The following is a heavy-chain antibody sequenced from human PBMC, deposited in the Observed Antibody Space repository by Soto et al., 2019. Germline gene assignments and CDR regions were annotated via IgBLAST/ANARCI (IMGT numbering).Heavy chain of an antibody. CDR2: IYPGDSDT. V-gene: IGHV5-51*01. CDR3: AIQQPLDSSAWYN. J-gene: IGHJ4*02. CDR1: GYSFTNYW. Sequence: GESLKISCKASGYSFTNYWIGWVRQMPGKGLEWMGTIYPGDSDTRYSPSFQGQVTFSVDKSINTAYLHWTSLKASDTAIYYCAIQQPLDSSAWYNWGQGTLVTVSS. D-gene: IGHD6-19*01.